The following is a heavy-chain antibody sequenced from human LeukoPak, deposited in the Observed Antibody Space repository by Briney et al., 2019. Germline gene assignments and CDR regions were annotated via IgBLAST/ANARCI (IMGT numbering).Heavy chain of an antibody. Sequence: ASVKVSCKASGYTFTSYYMYWVRQAPGQGLEWMGIINPSGGSTSYAQKFQGRVTMTRDTSTSTVYMELSSLRSEDTAVYYCARGGVPAAIEKNWFDPWGQGTLVTVSS. CDR1: GYTFTSYY. CDR2: INPSGGST. D-gene: IGHD2-2*01. J-gene: IGHJ5*02. V-gene: IGHV1-46*01. CDR3: ARGGVPAAIEKNWFDP.